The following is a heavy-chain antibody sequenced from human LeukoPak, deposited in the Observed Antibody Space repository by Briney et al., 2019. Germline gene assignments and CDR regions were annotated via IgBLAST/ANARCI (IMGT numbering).Heavy chain of an antibody. J-gene: IGHJ3*02. CDR1: GFTFSSYA. CDR2: ISYDGSNK. CDR3: ARDRTGSSSWYPDAFDI. V-gene: IGHV3-30-3*01. D-gene: IGHD6-13*01. Sequence: PGRSLRLSCAASGFTFSSYAMHWVRQAPGKGLEWVAIISYDGSNKYYADSVKGRFTISRDNSKNTLYLQMNSLRAEDTAVYYCARDRTGSSSWYPDAFDIWGQGTMVTVSS.